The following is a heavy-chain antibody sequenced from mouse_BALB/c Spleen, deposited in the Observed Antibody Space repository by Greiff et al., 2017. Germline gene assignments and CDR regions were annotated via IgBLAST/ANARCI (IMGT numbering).Heavy chain of an antibody. D-gene: IGHD2-1*01. J-gene: IGHJ3*01. CDR3: ASYGNYVAWFAY. V-gene: IGHV2-6-4*01. CDR1: GFSLSRYS. CDR2: IWGGGST. Sequence: VMLVESGPGLVAPSQSLSITCTVSGFSLSRYSVHWVRQPPGKGLEWLGMIWGGGSTDYNSALKSRLSISKDNSKSQVFLKMNSLQTDDTAMYYCASYGNYVAWFAYWGQGTLVTVSA.